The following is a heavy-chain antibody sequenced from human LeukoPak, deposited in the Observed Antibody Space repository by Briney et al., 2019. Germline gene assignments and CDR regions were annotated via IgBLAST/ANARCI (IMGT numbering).Heavy chain of an antibody. CDR2: ISSGSNTI. J-gene: IGHJ6*04. D-gene: IGHD3-10*02. CDR1: GFTFSSYA. Sequence: PGGSLRLSCAASGFTFSSYAMSWVRQAPGKGLEWISYISSGSNTIYYADSVKGRFTISRDNAKNSLYLQMNSLRAEDTAVYYCAELGITMIGGVWGKGTTVTISS. CDR3: AELGITMIGGV. V-gene: IGHV3-48*04.